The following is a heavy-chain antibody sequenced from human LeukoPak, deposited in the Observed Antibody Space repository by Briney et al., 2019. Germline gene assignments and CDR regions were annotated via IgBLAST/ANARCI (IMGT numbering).Heavy chain of an antibody. D-gene: IGHD5-18*01. CDR1: GYTFINYA. CDR3: ARDRGYSDGSSDI. V-gene: IGHV1-3*01. J-gene: IGHJ3*02. CDR2: INAGNGNT. Sequence: GASVKVSCKAPGYTFINYAMHWVRQAPGQRLEWMGWINAGNGNTKFSQKFQGRVTITRDTSASTAYMQLSSLRSEDTAVYYCARDRGYSDGSSDIWGQGTMVTVSS.